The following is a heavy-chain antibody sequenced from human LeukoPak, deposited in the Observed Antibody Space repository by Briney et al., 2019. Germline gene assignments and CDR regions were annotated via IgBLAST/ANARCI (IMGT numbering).Heavy chain of an antibody. V-gene: IGHV4-30-4*01. Sequence: SQTLSLTCTVSGGSINSGDHYWRWIRQPPGKGLEWIGYIYYSGSTYYNPSLKSRVTISVDTSKNQFSLKLSSVTAADTAVYYCAIPFGEFDAFDIWGQGTMVTVSS. CDR2: IYYSGST. CDR3: AIPFGEFDAFDI. D-gene: IGHD3-10*01. J-gene: IGHJ3*02. CDR1: GGSINSGDHY.